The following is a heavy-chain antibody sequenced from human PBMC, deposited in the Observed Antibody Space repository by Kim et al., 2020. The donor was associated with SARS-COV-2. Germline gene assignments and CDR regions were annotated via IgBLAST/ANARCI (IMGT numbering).Heavy chain of an antibody. CDR1: GFTFSSYG. V-gene: IGHV3-33*05. J-gene: IGHJ4*02. CDR3: ARGGGRGRAALDY. Sequence: GGSLRLSCAASGFTFSSYGMHWVRQAPGKGLEWVAVISYDGSNKYYADSVKGRFTISRDNSKNTLYLQMNSLRAEDTAVYYCARGGGRGRAALDYWGQGTLVTVSS. CDR2: ISYDGSNK. D-gene: IGHD2-15*01.